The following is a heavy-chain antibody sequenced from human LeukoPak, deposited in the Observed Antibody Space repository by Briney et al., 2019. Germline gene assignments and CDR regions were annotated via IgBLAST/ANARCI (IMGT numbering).Heavy chain of an antibody. V-gene: IGHV3-74*01. CDR3: ARACTINSCYAY. CDR1: GFTFTSYW. Sequence: GGSLRLSCSASGFTFTSYWMHCVRQVPGKALVCVSRINSDGSSTTYADSVKGRFTISRDNAKNTLFLQMNSLRAEDTAVYYCARACTINSCYAYWGQGTLVTVSS. D-gene: IGHD2-2*01. J-gene: IGHJ4*02. CDR2: INSDGSST.